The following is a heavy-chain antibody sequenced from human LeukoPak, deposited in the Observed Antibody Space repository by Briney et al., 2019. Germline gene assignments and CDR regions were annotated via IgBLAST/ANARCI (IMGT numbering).Heavy chain of an antibody. CDR1: GFTFGDYA. D-gene: IGHD2-2*01. J-gene: IGHJ6*02. V-gene: IGHV3-23*01. Sequence: GGSLRLSCTTSGFTFGDYAMSWVRQAPGKGLEWVSAISGSGGSTYYADSVKGRFTISRDNSKNTLYLQMNSLRAEDTAVYYCAKDLMYQLLSSVFYYGMDVWGQGTTVTVSS. CDR2: ISGSGGST. CDR3: AKDLMYQLLSSVFYYGMDV.